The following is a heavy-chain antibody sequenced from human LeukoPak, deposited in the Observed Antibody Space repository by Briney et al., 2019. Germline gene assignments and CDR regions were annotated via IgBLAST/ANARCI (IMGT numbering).Heavy chain of an antibody. Sequence: PSETLSLTCTVSDGSIRSYHWSWIRQPAGKGLEWIGFIYTSGSTKDNPSLKSRVTMSVDTSKNQVSLRLSSVTAADTAVYYCARSRSYGDYIVFLSGWGQGTLVTVSS. CDR1: DGSIRSYH. CDR3: ARSRSYGDYIVFLSG. CDR2: IYTSGST. V-gene: IGHV4-4*07. J-gene: IGHJ4*02. D-gene: IGHD4-17*01.